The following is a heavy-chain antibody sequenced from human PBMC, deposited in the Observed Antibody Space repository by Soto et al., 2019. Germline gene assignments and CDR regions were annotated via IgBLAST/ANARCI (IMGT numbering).Heavy chain of an antibody. V-gene: IGHV3-23*01. CDR1: GFTFSTYA. Sequence: EVQLLESGGGLIQPGGSLRLSCATSGFTFSTYAMNWVRQAPGKGLEWVSLISASGRSTYYRGSVKGRFTISRDNPKNTLYLQMSSLRTEDTAIYYCAKDLPKEKIQPDYGMDVWGQGTTVTVSS. D-gene: IGHD2-2*01. J-gene: IGHJ6*02. CDR3: AKDLPKEKIQPDYGMDV. CDR2: ISASGRST.